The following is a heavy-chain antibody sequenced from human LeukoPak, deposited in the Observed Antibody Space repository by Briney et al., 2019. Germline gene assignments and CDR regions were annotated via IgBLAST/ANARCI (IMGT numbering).Heavy chain of an antibody. CDR3: ARRNYYGSGSYYNSYYYYYYMDV. Sequence: SETLSLTCTVSGGSISSSSYYWSWIRQPPGKGLEWIGEINHSGSTNYNPSLKSRVTISVDTSKNQFSLKLSSMTAADTAVYYCARRNYYGSGSYYNSYYYYYYMDVWGKGTTVTVSS. V-gene: IGHV4-39*07. CDR1: GGSISSSSYY. D-gene: IGHD3-10*01. J-gene: IGHJ6*03. CDR2: INHSGST.